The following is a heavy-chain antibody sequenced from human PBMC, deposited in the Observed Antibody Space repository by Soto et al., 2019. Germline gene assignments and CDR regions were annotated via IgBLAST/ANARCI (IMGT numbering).Heavy chain of an antibody. Sequence: RPSVKVSCKASGYTFTGYYMHWVRQAPGKGLEWMGWINPNSGGTNYAQKFQGWATMTRDTSISTAYMELSRLRSDDTAVYYCARGVYDFWSGSNDWFDPWGQGTTVTAPQ. CDR2: INPNSGGT. CDR3: ARGVYDFWSGSNDWFDP. J-gene: IGHJ5*02. D-gene: IGHD3-3*01. V-gene: IGHV1-2*04. CDR1: GYTFTGYY.